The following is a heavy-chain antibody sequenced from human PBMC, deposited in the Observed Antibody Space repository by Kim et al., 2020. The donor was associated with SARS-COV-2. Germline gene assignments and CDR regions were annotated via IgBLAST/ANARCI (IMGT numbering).Heavy chain of an antibody. D-gene: IGHD3-10*01. Sequence: QGRVTMTRDTSTNTVYMERSSLRSEDTAVYYCARDRGYGGSGPLYYFDYWGQGTLVTVSS. CDR3: ARDRGYGGSGPLYYFDY. V-gene: IGHV1-46*01. J-gene: IGHJ4*02.